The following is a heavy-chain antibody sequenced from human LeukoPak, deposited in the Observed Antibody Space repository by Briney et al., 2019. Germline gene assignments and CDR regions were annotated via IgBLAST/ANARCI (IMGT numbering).Heavy chain of an antibody. Sequence: SETLSLTCAVYGRSSSGYYWSWIRQPPGKGLEWVGEINHSGSPNYNPSLKSRVTISVDTCKDQSSLKLGALTPANPAGYYCARVRSSSWYLHSSAYWGQGTLVTVSS. CDR3: ARVRSSSWYLHSSAY. D-gene: IGHD6-13*01. CDR1: GRSSSGYY. V-gene: IGHV4-34*01. CDR2: INHSGSP. J-gene: IGHJ4*02.